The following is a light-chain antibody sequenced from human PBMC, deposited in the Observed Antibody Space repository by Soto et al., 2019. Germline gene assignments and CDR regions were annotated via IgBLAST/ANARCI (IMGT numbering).Light chain of an antibody. V-gene: IGKV3-11*01. CDR1: QSVGTF. J-gene: IGKJ1*01. CDR3: QHCNNWPQWT. CDR2: DAS. Sequence: EIVLTQSPATLSLSPGERATLSCRASQSVGTFFAWYQQKPGQAPRLLIYDASNRATGIPPRFSGSGSGTDFTLTISSLEPEDFAVYYCQHCNNWPQWTFGQGTKVEIK.